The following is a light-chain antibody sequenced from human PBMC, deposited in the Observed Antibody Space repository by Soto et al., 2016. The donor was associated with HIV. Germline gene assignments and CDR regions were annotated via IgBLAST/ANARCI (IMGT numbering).Light chain of an antibody. J-gene: IGLJ1*01. V-gene: IGLV3-1*01. CDR3: QAWDSNICF. CDR2: EDN. CDR1: KLGDKY. Sequence: SYELTQPPSVSVSPGQTASITCSVDKLGDKYVSWYKQKPGQSPVLVIYEDNKRPSGIPERFSGSNSGNTATLTISGTQALDEADYYCQAWDSNICFFGTGTKVTVL.